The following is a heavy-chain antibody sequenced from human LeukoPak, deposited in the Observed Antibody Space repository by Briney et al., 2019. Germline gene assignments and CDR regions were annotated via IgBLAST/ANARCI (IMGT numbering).Heavy chain of an antibody. CDR3: ARDPRTVRI. J-gene: IGHJ4*02. CDR2: ISSSSSTI. Sequence: PGGSLRLSCAASGFTFSSYSMNWVRQAPGKGLEWVSYISSSSSTIYYADSVKGRFTISRDNAKNLLYLQMDSLRVEDTAIYYCARDPRTVRIWGQGTLVTVS. D-gene: IGHD1-1*01. CDR1: GFTFSSYS. V-gene: IGHV3-48*04.